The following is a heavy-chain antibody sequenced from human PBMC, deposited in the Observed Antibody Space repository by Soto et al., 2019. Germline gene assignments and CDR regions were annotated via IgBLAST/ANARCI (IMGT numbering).Heavy chain of an antibody. CDR1: GYTFTSYA. J-gene: IGHJ4*02. CDR2: INAGNGNT. V-gene: IGHV1-3*01. CDR3: ARDRDYDSSGYYAY. D-gene: IGHD3-22*01. Sequence: ASVKVSCKASGYTFTSYAMHWVRQAPGQRLEWMGWINAGNGNTKYSQKFQGRVTITRDTSASTAYMELSSLRSEDTAVCYCARDRDYDSSGYYAYWGQGTLVTVSS.